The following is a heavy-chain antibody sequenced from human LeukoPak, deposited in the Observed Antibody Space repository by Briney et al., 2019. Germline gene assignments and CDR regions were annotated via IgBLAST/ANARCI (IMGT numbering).Heavy chain of an antibody. CDR3: ARGSPGVNRPLSMDV. V-gene: IGHV1-18*01. CDR1: GYTLTSYG. CDR2: ISAYNGNT. Sequence: GASVKVSCKASGYTLTSYGISWVRQAPGQGLEWMGWISAYNGNTNYAQKLQGRVTMTTDTSTSTAYMELRSLRSDDTAVYYCARGSPGVNRPLSMDVWGKGTTVTVSS. J-gene: IGHJ6*04. D-gene: IGHD3-10*01.